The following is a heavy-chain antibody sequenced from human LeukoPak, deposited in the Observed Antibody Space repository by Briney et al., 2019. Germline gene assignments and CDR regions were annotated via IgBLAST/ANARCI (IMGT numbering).Heavy chain of an antibody. D-gene: IGHD2-2*01. CDR1: GYTFTSYG. Sequence: GASVKLSCKASGYTFTSYGISWVRQAPGQGLEWMGWISAYNGNTNYAQKLQGRVTMTTDSYTSAAYMELRSLRFDDTGVYYCARVTGSTPAFDIWGQGTMVTVSS. J-gene: IGHJ3*02. CDR3: ARVTGSTPAFDI. CDR2: ISAYNGNT. V-gene: IGHV1-18*01.